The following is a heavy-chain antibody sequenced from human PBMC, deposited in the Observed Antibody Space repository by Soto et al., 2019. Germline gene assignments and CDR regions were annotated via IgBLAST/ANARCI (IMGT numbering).Heavy chain of an antibody. CDR3: AAYCGGDCYSGQRVLDAFDI. CDR2: IIPIFGTA. J-gene: IGHJ3*02. D-gene: IGHD2-21*02. V-gene: IGHV1-69*06. Sequence: QVQLVQSGAEVKKPGSSVKVSCKASGGTFSSYAISWVRQAPGQGLEWMGGIIPIFGTANYAQKFQGRVTITADKSKSTAYRELSSLGSEDTAVYYCAAYCGGDCYSGQRVLDAFDIWGEGTMVTVSS. CDR1: GGTFSSYA.